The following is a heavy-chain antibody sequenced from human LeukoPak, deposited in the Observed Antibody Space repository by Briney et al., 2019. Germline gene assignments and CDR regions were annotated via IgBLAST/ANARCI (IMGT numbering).Heavy chain of an antibody. V-gene: IGHV1-2*02. CDR2: INPNSGDP. CDR3: ARDLYSSGWTDAFDI. J-gene: IGHJ3*02. D-gene: IGHD6-19*01. Sequence: ASVKVSCKASGYTFTGYYMHWVRQAPGQGLEWMGWINPNSGDPNYSQKFQGRVSMTRDTSINTAYMELSRLTSDDTAVYYCARDLYSSGWTDAFDIWGQGTMVTVSS. CDR1: GYTFTGYY.